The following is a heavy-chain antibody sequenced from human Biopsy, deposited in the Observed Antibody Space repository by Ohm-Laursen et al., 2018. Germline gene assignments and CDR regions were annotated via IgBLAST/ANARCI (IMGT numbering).Heavy chain of an antibody. CDR1: GGSISSDY. D-gene: IGHD3-22*01. CDR3: ARDRGYYSDRTVPGYFDL. CDR2: VYYTGST. J-gene: IGHJ2*01. Sequence: SETLSLTCTVSGGSISSDYWSWIRQPPGKGLQWIGYVYYTGSTGYNPSLQSRVTISVDTSKNHFSLRLRSVTPADTAIYYCARDRGYYSDRTVPGYFDLWGRGTLVTVSS. V-gene: IGHV4-59*01.